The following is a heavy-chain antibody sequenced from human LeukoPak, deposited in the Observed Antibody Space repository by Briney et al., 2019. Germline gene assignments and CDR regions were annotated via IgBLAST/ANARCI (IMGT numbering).Heavy chain of an antibody. J-gene: IGHJ4*02. V-gene: IGHV1-2*02. CDR2: INPNSGGT. Sequence: GASVKVSCKASGYTFTGYYMHWVRQAPGQGLEWMGWINPNSGGTNYAQKFQGRVTMTRDTSISTAYMDLSRLRSDDTAVYYCARADSSSWYYFDYWGQGTLVTVSS. D-gene: IGHD6-13*01. CDR1: GYTFTGYY. CDR3: ARADSSSWYYFDY.